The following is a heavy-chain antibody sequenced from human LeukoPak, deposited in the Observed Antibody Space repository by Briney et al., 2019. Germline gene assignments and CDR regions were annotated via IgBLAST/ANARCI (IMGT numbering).Heavy chain of an antibody. CDR3: ARVRDTAIVFDY. Sequence: SQTLSLTCTVSGGSISSGGYYWSWIRQHPGKGLEWIGYIYYSGSTYYNPSLKSRVTISVATSKNQFSLQLRSVTAAATAAYYCARVRDTAIVFDYRGPGTLVTASS. J-gene: IGHJ4*02. CDR2: IYYSGST. CDR1: GGSISSGGYY. V-gene: IGHV4-31*03. D-gene: IGHD5-18*01.